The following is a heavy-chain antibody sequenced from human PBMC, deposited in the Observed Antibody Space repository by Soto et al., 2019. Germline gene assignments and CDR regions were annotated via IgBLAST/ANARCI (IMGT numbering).Heavy chain of an antibody. Sequence: GGSLRLSCAASGFTFSSYAMHWVRQAPGKGLEWVAIISYDGSNKYYADSVKGRFTISRDNSKNTLYLQMNSLRAEDTAVYYCARDGGGWQLVNWFDPWGQGTLVTVSS. D-gene: IGHD6-6*01. CDR1: GFTFSSYA. V-gene: IGHV3-30-3*01. J-gene: IGHJ5*02. CDR2: ISYDGSNK. CDR3: ARDGGGWQLVNWFDP.